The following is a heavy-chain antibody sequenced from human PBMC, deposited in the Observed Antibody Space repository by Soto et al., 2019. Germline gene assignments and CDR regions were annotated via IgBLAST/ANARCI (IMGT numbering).Heavy chain of an antibody. CDR3: ARALDGDFVLYD. CDR2: INSDASAT. V-gene: IGHV3-74*01. Sequence: EVQLVESGGGLVQPGGSLGRSCAASGFTFSNYWIHWVRQAPGKGLVWVSRINSDASATGYADSVRGRFTISRDNAKDTLYLQMNSLRADDTAVYYCARALDGDFVLYDWGQGTLVTVSS. J-gene: IGHJ4*02. D-gene: IGHD4-17*01. CDR1: GFTFSNYW.